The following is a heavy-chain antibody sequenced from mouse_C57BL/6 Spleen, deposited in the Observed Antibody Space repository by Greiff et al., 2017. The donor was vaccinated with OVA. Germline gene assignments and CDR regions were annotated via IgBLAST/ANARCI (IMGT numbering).Heavy chain of an antibody. J-gene: IGHJ1*03. D-gene: IGHD4-1*02. CDR1: GYTFTSYW. CDR3: ARPTGNWYFDV. V-gene: IGHV1-64*01. Sequence: QVQLKQPGAELVKPGASVKLSCKASGYTFTSYWMHWVKQRPGQGLEWIGMIHPNSGSTNYNEKFKSKATLTVDKSSSTAYMQLSSLTSEDSAVYYCARPTGNWYFDVWGTGTTVTVSS. CDR2: IHPNSGST.